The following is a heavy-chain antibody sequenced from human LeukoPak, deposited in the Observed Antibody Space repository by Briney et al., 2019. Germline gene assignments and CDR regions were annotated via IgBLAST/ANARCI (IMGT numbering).Heavy chain of an antibody. CDR3: AKDAPLGYCISASCYVARTKVLDH. V-gene: IGHV3-23*01. D-gene: IGHD2-2*01. Sequence: GGSLRLSCAVSGFTFNTYAMSWVRQIPGKGLEWVSAISGSGGNTRYADSVKGRFTISRDNSKDTLYLQMNSLRAEDTAIYYCAKDAPLGYCISASCYVARTKVLDHWGQGTLVTVSS. CDR2: ISGSGGNT. J-gene: IGHJ4*02. CDR1: GFTFNTYA.